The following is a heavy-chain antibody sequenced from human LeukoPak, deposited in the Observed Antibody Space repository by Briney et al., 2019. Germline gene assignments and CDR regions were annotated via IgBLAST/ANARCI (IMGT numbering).Heavy chain of an antibody. J-gene: IGHJ6*02. D-gene: IGHD2-15*01. Sequence: GGSLRLSCAASGFSFSAYGMNWVRQAPGKGLEWVSAIGGSGATTYYADSVRGRFTISRDNSKNTMYLQMSSLRAEDTAVYYCARGPPICSGGSCERLLYYYYGMDVWGQGTTVTVSS. CDR2: IGGSGATT. V-gene: IGHV3-23*01. CDR1: GFSFSAYG. CDR3: ARGPPICSGGSCERLLYYYYGMDV.